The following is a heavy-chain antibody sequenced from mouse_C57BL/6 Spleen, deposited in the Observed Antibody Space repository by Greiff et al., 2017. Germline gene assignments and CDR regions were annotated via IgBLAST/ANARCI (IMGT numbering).Heavy chain of an antibody. V-gene: IGHV1-4*01. CDR2: INPSSGYT. CDR1: GYTFTSYT. J-gene: IGHJ2*01. CDR3: ARWREPAGGDY. Sequence: VKLQESGAELARPGASVKMSCKASGYTFTSYTMHWVKQRPGQGLEWIGYINPSSGYTKYNQKFKDKATLTADKSSSTAYMQLSSLTSEDSAVYYCARWREPAGGDYWGQGTTLTVSS.